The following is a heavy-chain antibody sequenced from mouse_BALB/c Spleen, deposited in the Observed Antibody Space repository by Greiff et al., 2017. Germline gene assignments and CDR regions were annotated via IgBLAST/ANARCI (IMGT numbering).Heavy chain of an antibody. J-gene: IGHJ4*01. V-gene: IGHV1S137*01. D-gene: IGHD2-1*01. CDR1: GYTFTDYA. Sequence: QVQLQQSGAELVRPGVSVKISCKGSGYTFTDYAMHWVKQSHAKSLEWIGVISTYYGDASYNQKFKGKATMTVDKSSSTAYMELARLTSEDSAIYYCAREGGKLYAMDYWGQGTSVTVSS. CDR3: AREGGKLYAMDY. CDR2: ISTYYGDA.